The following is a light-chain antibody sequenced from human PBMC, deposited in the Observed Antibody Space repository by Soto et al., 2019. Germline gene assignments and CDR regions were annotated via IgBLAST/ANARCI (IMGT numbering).Light chain of an antibody. CDR3: HQYGSSPWT. V-gene: IGKV3-20*01. J-gene: IGKJ1*01. Sequence: EIVLTQSPVTLSLSPGERATFSCRASQSVSSSFLTWYQHRPGRPPRLLIYGTSNRATGIPDRFSGSGSGTDFTLTISRLEPEDIAVYYCHQYGSSPWTFGQGTKVDIK. CDR2: GTS. CDR1: QSVSSSF.